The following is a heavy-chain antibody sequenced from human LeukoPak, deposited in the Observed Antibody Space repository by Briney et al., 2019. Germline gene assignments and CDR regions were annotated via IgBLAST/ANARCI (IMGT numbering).Heavy chain of an antibody. J-gene: IGHJ3*02. CDR1: GYTLTQLS. V-gene: IGHV1-24*01. D-gene: IGHD3-9*01. CDR3: ATEVDILTSYYKDAFDI. CDR2: FDPEDGET. Sequence: TSVKVSCKVSGYTLTQLSMHWVRQVPGKGLDWLGGFDPEDGETIYAQKFQGRVTMTEDTSTDTAYMELSSLRSEDTAVYYCATEVDILTSYYKDAFDIWGQGTMVTVSS.